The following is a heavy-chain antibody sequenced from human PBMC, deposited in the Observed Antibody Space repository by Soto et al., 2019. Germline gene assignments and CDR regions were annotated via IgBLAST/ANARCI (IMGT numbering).Heavy chain of an antibody. CDR3: ARDPLYYDILTGYYSYYYYGMDV. CDR1: GYTFTTYA. Sequence: ASVKVSCKTSGYTFTTYAIHWVRQAPGQGLEWMGWINTVNGDTMYSENLQGKVTITRDTSASTAYMELSSLRSEDTAVYYCARDPLYYDILTGYYSYYYYGMDVWGQGTTVTVSS. D-gene: IGHD3-9*01. CDR2: INTVNGDT. V-gene: IGHV1-3*04. J-gene: IGHJ6*02.